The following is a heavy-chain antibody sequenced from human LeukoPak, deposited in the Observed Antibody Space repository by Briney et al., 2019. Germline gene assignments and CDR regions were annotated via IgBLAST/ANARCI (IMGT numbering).Heavy chain of an antibody. Sequence: GALRLSCAASGFTFSSYAMSWVRQAPGKGLEWVSAISGSGGSTYYADSVKGRFTISRDNSKNTLYLQMNSLRVEDTAVCYCAKGLHGRGYSYGYYYFDYWGQGTLVTVSS. CDR2: ISGSGGST. J-gene: IGHJ4*02. CDR1: GFTFSSYA. D-gene: IGHD5-18*01. CDR3: AKGLHGRGYSYGYYYFDY. V-gene: IGHV3-23*01.